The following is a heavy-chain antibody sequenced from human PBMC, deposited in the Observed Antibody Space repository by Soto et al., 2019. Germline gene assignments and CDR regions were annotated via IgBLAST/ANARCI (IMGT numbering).Heavy chain of an antibody. CDR2: IYHSGSS. V-gene: IGHV4-30-2*01. CDR3: ASFNVNDRELDD. CDR1: GGSVSSGGYS. Sequence: SETLSLTCTVSGGSVSSGGYSWSWIRQPPGKGLEWIGYIYHSGSSYYNPSLKSRVTISVDRSKNQFSLKLSSVTAADTAMYDCASFNVNDRELDDWGQGTLVTGSS. J-gene: IGHJ4*02. D-gene: IGHD1-1*01.